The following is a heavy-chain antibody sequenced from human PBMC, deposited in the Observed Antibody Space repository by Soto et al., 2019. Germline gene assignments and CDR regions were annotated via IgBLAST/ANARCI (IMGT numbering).Heavy chain of an antibody. V-gene: IGHV4-39*01. J-gene: IGHJ4*02. D-gene: IGHD6-6*01. CDR3: ARHSGIAARPTDY. CDR1: GDSGGFISSSSYH. CDR2: IYYSGST. Sequence: PSETLSLTCTVSGDSGGFISSSSYHWGWIRQPPGKGLEWIGNIYYSGSTNYNPSLKSRVTISGDTSKNQFSLKLSSVTAADMAVYYCARHSGIAARPTDYWGQGTLVTVSS.